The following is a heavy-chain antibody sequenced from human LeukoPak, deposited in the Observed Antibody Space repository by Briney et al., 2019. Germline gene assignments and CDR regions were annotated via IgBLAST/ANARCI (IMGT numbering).Heavy chain of an antibody. CDR1: GGTFSSYA. D-gene: IGHD3-9*01. CDR3: ARGVRELRYFDWLFN. V-gene: IGHV1-69*13. Sequence: SVKVSCKASGGTFSSYAISWVRQAPGRGLEWMGGIIPIFGTANYAQKFQGRVTITADESTSTAYMELSSLRSEDTAVYYCARGVRELRYFDWLFNWGQGTLVTVSS. J-gene: IGHJ4*02. CDR2: IIPIFGTA.